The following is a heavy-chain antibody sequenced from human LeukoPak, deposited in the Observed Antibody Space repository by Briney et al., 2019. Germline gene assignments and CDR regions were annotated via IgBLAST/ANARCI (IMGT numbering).Heavy chain of an antibody. Sequence: SETLSLTCAVYGGSFSGYYWSWIRQPPGKGLEWIGEINHSGSTNYNPSLKSRVTISVDTSKNQFSLKLSSVTAADTAVYYCAREGGYNFPFDYWGQGTLVTVSS. CDR3: AREGGYNFPFDY. J-gene: IGHJ4*02. CDR1: GGSFSGYY. D-gene: IGHD5-24*01. CDR2: INHSGST. V-gene: IGHV4-34*01.